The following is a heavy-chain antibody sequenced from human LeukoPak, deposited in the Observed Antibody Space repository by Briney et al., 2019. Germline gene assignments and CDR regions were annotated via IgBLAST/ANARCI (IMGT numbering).Heavy chain of an antibody. CDR2: ISDSGGSA. V-gene: IGHV3-23*01. D-gene: IGHD4-17*01. CDR3: AKDKLPYGDYPLFDY. Sequence: GGSLRLSCAASGFTFSNYAMSWVRQAPGTGLEWVSSISDSGGSAYYTDSVKGRFIISRDNSKNTLYLQMNSLRAEDTAVYYCAKDKLPYGDYPLFDYWGQGTLVTVSS. J-gene: IGHJ4*02. CDR1: GFTFSNYA.